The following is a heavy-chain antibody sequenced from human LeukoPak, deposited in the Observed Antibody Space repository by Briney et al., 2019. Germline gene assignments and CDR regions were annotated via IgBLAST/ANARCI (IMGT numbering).Heavy chain of an antibody. V-gene: IGHV3-33*06. D-gene: IGHD3-10*01. CDR1: GFTFSSYG. CDR2: IWYDGSNK. CDR3: AKGYYGSGSFDY. Sequence: GGSLRLSCAASGFTFSSYGMHWVRQAPGKGLEWVAVIWYDGSNKYYADSVKGRFTISRDNSKNTLYLQMNSLRAEDTAVYYCAKGYYGSGSFDYWGQGTLVTVSS. J-gene: IGHJ4*02.